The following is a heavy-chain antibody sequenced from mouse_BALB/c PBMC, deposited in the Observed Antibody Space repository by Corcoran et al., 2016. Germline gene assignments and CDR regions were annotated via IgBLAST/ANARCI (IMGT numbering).Heavy chain of an antibody. Sequence: EVQLQQSGPELVKPGASVKMSCKASGYTFTSYVMHWVKQKPGQGLEWIGYSNPYNDGTKYNEKFKGKATLNSDKSCRPADMELSRSTSDDSAGYYCARSDGGVAYWGQGIVVTASA. J-gene: IGHJ3*01. V-gene: IGHV1S136*01. CDR3: ARSDGGVAY. CDR2: SNPYNDGT. D-gene: IGHD1-1*02. CDR1: GYTFTSYV.